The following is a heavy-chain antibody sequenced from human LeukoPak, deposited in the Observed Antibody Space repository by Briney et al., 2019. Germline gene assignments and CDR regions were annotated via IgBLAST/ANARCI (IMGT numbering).Heavy chain of an antibody. CDR3: AKGGGTVTPPQA. V-gene: IGHV3-23*01. D-gene: IGHD4-17*01. CDR1: GFTFSSYA. J-gene: IGHJ4*02. CDR2: ISGSGGST. Sequence: GGSLRLSCAASGFTFSSYAMSWVRQAPGKGLEWVSAISGSGGSTYYADSERGRFTISRDNSKSTLYLQMNSLRAEDTAVYYCAKGGGTVTPPQAWGQGTLVTVSS.